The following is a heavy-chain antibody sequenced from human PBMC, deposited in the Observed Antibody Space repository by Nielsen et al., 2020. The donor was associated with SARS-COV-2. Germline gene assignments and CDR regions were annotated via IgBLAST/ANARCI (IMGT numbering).Heavy chain of an antibody. D-gene: IGHD5-18*01. V-gene: IGHV1-8*01. CDR1: GYTFTSYD. CDR2: MNPNSGNT. J-gene: IGHJ2*01. Sequence: ASVKVSCKASGYTFTSYDINWVRQATGQGLEWMGWMNPNSGNTGYAQKFQGRVTMIRNTSISTAYMELSSLRSEDTAVYYCAKDSGYSYGSEDWYFDLWGRGTLVTVSS. CDR3: AKDSGYSYGSEDWYFDL.